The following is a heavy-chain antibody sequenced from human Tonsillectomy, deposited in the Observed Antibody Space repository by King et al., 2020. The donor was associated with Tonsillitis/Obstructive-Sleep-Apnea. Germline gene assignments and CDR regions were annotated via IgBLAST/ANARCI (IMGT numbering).Heavy chain of an antibody. J-gene: IGHJ4*02. V-gene: IGHV3-23*04. CDR3: AKDRGYSSGWNYFDY. CDR2: ISDSGGST. D-gene: IGHD6-19*01. Sequence: VQLVESGGGLVQPGGSLRLSCAASGFTFSSYAMSCVRQAPGMGLEWVSVISDSGGSTYYADSVKGRFTISRDNSKNTLYLQMDSLRAEDTAVYYCAKDRGYSSGWNYFDYWGQGTLVTVSS. CDR1: GFTFSSYA.